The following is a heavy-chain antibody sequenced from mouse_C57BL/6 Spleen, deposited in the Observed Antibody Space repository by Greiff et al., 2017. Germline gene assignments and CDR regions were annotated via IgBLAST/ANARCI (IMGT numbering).Heavy chain of an antibody. Sequence: QVQLQQPGTELVKPGASVKLSCKASGYAFSSYWMNWVKQRPGKGLEWIGQIYPGDGDTNYNGKFKGKATLTADKSSSTAYMQLSSLTSEDSAVYFCARSDYGSSSWFAYWGQGTLVTVSA. J-gene: IGHJ3*01. V-gene: IGHV1-80*01. CDR1: GYAFSSYW. CDR3: ARSDYGSSSWFAY. CDR2: IYPGDGDT. D-gene: IGHD1-1*01.